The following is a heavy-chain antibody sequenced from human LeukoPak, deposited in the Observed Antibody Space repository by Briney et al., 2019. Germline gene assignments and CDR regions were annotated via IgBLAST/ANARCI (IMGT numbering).Heavy chain of an antibody. CDR3: ARDIVGVTRAFGY. CDR2: IYYSGNT. V-gene: IGHV4-59*01. D-gene: IGHD1-26*01. CDR1: GGSISSYY. J-gene: IGHJ4*02. Sequence: SETLSLTCTISGGSISSYYWSWIRQPPGKGLEWIGYIYYSGNTNYNPSLKSRVTMSVDTSKNQFSLKLNSVTAADTAVYYCARDIVGVTRAFGYWGQGTLATVS.